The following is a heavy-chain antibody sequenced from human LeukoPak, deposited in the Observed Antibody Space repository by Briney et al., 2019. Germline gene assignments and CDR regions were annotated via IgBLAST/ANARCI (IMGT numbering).Heavy chain of an antibody. D-gene: IGHD2-21*01. CDR3: ARGYSFDYDAFDI. CDR2: VNPNSGNT. Sequence: EASVKVSCKASGYTFTSYDINWVRQATGQGLEWMGWVNPNSGNTGYAQRFQGRVTITRNTSISTAYMELSSLRSEDTAVYYCARGYSFDYDAFDIWGQGTMVTVSS. V-gene: IGHV1-8*03. J-gene: IGHJ3*02. CDR1: GYTFTSYD.